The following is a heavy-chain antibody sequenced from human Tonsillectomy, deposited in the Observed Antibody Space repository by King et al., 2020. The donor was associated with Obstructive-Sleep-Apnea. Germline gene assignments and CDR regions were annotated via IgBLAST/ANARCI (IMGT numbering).Heavy chain of an antibody. D-gene: IGHD3-10*01. Sequence: VQLVESGGGLVKPGGSLRLSCAASGFTFSDYYMTWIRQAPGKGLEWVSYISSSGSTIYYADSVKGRFTISRDNAKNSLYLQMISLRAEDTAVYYCAREFGSGSYYNEGYYFDYWGRGTLVTVSS. CDR3: AREFGSGSYYNEGYYFDY. J-gene: IGHJ4*02. V-gene: IGHV3-11*01. CDR2: ISSSGSTI. CDR1: GFTFSDYY.